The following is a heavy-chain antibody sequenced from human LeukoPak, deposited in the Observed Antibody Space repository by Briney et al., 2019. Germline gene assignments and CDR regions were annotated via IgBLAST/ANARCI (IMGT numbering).Heavy chain of an antibody. Sequence: PSQTLSLTCTVSGGSISSGGYYWSWIRQHPGKGLEWIGYIYYSGSTYYNPSLKSRVTISIDTSKNQFSLKLSSVTAADTAVYYCARVSSGYYPSINWFDPWGQGTLVTVSS. CDR2: IYYSGST. D-gene: IGHD3-22*01. J-gene: IGHJ5*02. V-gene: IGHV4-31*03. CDR3: ARVSSGYYPSINWFDP. CDR1: GGSISSGGYY.